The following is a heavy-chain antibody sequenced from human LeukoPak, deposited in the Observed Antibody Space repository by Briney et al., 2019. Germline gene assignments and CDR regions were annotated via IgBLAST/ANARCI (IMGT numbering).Heavy chain of an antibody. CDR1: GGSFSGYY. D-gene: IGHD3-10*01. Sequence: SETLSLTCAVYGGSFSGYYWSWIRQPPGKGLEWIGEINHSGSTNYNPSLKSRVTISVDTSKNQFSLKLSSVTAADTAVYYCASYHPDYYGSGSYYNGPPDIWGQGTMVTVSS. CDR2: INHSGST. CDR3: ASYHPDYYGSGSYYNGPPDI. V-gene: IGHV4-34*01. J-gene: IGHJ3*02.